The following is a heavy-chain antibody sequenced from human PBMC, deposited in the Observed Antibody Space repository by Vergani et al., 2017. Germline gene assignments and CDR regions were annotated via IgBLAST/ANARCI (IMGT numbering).Heavy chain of an antibody. J-gene: IGHJ4*02. Sequence: QVQLVQSGAEVKKPGASVKVSCEASGYTFTDYYMHWVRQAPGQGLEWMGWMNPKSGGTNYAQKFQGGVTMTRDTSISTAYMELSRLTSDDTAVYYCARDTEWMDYWGQGTLVTVSS. CDR1: GYTFTDYY. CDR2: MNPKSGGT. V-gene: IGHV1-2*02. CDR3: ARDTEWMDY. D-gene: IGHD3-3*01.